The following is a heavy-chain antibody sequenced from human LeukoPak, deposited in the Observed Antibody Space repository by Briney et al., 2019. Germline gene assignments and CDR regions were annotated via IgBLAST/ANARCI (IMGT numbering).Heavy chain of an antibody. CDR2: IYYSGST. Sequence: SETLSLTCTVSGDSISSSGYYWGWIRQPPGKGLEWIGSIYYSGSTNYNPSLKSRVTISVDTSKNQFSLKLSSVTAADTAVYYCARDLGAAAGSWGRWFDPWGQGTLVTVSS. J-gene: IGHJ5*02. CDR1: GDSISSSGYY. D-gene: IGHD6-13*01. CDR3: ARDLGAAAGSWGRWFDP. V-gene: IGHV4-39*07.